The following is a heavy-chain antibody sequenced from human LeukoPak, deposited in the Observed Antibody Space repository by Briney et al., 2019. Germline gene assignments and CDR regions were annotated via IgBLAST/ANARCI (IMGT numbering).Heavy chain of an antibody. CDR2: MNPNTGNT. V-gene: IGHV1-8*01. CDR1: GYTFNSYD. Sequence: ASVKVSCKASGYTFNSYDINWVRQATGQGLEWMGWMNPNTGNTGYAQKFQGRVTMTRNTSTSTAYMEPSSLRSDDTAVYYCAREWSGAAAGNWGQGTLVTVSS. CDR3: AREWSGAAAGN. J-gene: IGHJ4*02. D-gene: IGHD6-13*01.